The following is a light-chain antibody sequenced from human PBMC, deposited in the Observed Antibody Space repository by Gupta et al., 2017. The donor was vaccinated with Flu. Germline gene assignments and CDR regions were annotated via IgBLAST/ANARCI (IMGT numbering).Light chain of an antibody. Sequence: YQLTQPPAMSVSPGQTATITCSGAALSKQYVYWYRQRPGQAPVLLIFKETERASGIPDRISGSSSGTRVTLTIRGVQTEDEADYYCQSADITGASRVFGGGT. CDR2: KET. V-gene: IGLV3-25*02. CDR3: QSADITGASRV. J-gene: IGLJ3*02. CDR1: ALSKQY.